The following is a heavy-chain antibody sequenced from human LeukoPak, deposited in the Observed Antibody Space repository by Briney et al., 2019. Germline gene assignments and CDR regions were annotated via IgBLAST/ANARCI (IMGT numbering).Heavy chain of an antibody. V-gene: IGHV1-46*01. CDR1: GYTFTSYY. Sequence: GASVKVSCKASGYTFTSYYVHWVRQAPGQGLEWMGIINPSGGSTSYAQKFQGRDTMTRDMSTSTVYMELSSLRCGDTAVYYFARESGSYSDYWRGGTRHTVS. CDR3: ARESGSYSDY. CDR2: INPSGGST. D-gene: IGHD1-26*01. J-gene: IGHJ4*02.